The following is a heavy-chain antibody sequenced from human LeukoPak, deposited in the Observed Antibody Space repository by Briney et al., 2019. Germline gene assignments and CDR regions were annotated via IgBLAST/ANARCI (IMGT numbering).Heavy chain of an antibody. CDR3: ARGYEIY. Sequence: PGGSLRLSCAASRLTFTSSWMSWVRQAPGKGLEWVSSISSSSSYIYYGDSVKGRFTISRDNAKDSLYLQMNSLRAEDTAVYYCARGYEIYCGQGTLVTVSS. CDR2: ISSSSSYI. V-gene: IGHV3-21*01. J-gene: IGHJ4*02. D-gene: IGHD5-12*01. CDR1: RLTFTSSW.